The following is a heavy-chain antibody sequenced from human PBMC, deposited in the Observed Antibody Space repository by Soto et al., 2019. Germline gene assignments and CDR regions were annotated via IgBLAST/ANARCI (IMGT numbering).Heavy chain of an antibody. D-gene: IGHD3-9*01. CDR2: IYYSGST. J-gene: IGHJ5*02. V-gene: IGHV4-39*01. CDR1: GGSISSSSYY. Sequence: SETLSLTCTVSGGSISSSSYYWGWIRQPPGKGLEWIGSIYYSGSTYYNPSLKSRVTISVDTSKNQFSLKLSSVTAADTAVYYCARISNCQLCLQRYDILTGFYLFDPWGQGTLVTVSS. CDR3: ARISNCQLCLQRYDILTGFYLFDP.